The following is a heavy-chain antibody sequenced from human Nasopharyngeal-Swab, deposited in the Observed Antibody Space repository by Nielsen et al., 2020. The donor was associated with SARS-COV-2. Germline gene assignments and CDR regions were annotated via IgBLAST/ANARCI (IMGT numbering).Heavy chain of an antibody. CDR3: ARHWAASSSGHYYGMDV. J-gene: IGHJ6*02. D-gene: IGHD6-6*01. CDR2: IDPSDSYT. Sequence: GGSLRLSCKGSGYSFTSYWISWVRQMPGKGLEWMGRIDPSDSYTNYSPSFQGQVTISADKSISTTYLQWYSLKASDTAMYYCARHWAASSSGHYYGMDVWGQGTTVTVSS. CDR1: GYSFTSYW. V-gene: IGHV5-10-1*04.